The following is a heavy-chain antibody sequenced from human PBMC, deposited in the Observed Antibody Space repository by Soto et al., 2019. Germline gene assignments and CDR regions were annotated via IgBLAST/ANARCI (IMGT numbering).Heavy chain of an antibody. J-gene: IGHJ4*02. D-gene: IGHD2-8*02. CDR2: INHSGST. CDR3: ARDKITGLFDY. CDR1: GGSFSGYY. Sequence: QVQLQQWGAGLLKPSETLSLTCAVYGGSFSGYYWTWIRQPPGTGLEWIGEINHSGSTNYNPSLKSRLTILVDTSKNQLSLKLTSVTAADTAVYYCARDKITGLFDYWGQGTLVTVSS. V-gene: IGHV4-34*01.